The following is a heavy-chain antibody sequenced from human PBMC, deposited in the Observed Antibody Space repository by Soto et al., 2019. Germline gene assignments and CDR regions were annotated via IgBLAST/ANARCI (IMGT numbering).Heavy chain of an antibody. CDR3: AKDKPGTTSFDY. Sequence: GGSLRLSCAASGFTISSNAMYWVRQAPGKGLEWVSGISDRGDTTHYADSVKGRFTISRDTSRNTLYLQLNTLRADDTAIYYCAKDKPGTTSFDYWGQGTLVTVSS. CDR1: GFTISSNA. D-gene: IGHD1-1*01. V-gene: IGHV3-23*01. CDR2: ISDRGDTT. J-gene: IGHJ4*02.